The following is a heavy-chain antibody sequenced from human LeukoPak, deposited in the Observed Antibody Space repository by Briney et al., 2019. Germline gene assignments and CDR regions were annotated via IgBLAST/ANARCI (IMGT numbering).Heavy chain of an antibody. J-gene: IGHJ3*02. CDR2: IYYSGST. D-gene: IGHD3-22*01. CDR3: ARESMYYYDSSGYYSPDAFDI. CDR1: GGSISSSSYY. Sequence: SETLSLTCTVSGGSISSSSYYWGWIRQPPGKGLEWIGSIYYSGSTYYNPSLKSRVTISVDTSKNQFSLKLSSVTAADTAVYYCARESMYYYDSSGYYSPDAFDIWGQGTMVTVSS. V-gene: IGHV4-39*07.